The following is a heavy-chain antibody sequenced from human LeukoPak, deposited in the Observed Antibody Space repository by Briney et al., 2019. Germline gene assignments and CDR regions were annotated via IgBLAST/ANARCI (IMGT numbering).Heavy chain of an antibody. CDR2: ISGSGGST. Sequence: GGSLRLSCAASGFTFSSYAMSWVRQAPGKGLEWVSAISGSGGSTYYADSVKGRFTISRDNSKNTLYLQMNSLRAEDTAVYFCARSSRDGYNGPDAFDIWGQGTMVTVSS. V-gene: IGHV3-23*01. CDR1: GFTFSSYA. CDR3: ARSSRDGYNGPDAFDI. D-gene: IGHD5-24*01. J-gene: IGHJ3*02.